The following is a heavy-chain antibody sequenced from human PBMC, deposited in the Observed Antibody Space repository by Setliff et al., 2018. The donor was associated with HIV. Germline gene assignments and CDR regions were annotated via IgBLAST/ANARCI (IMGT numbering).Heavy chain of an antibody. CDR3: ARYALAVPGYHNAFDI. CDR1: GFSFSSYG. J-gene: IGHJ3*02. V-gene: IGHV3-48*01. CDR2: ISSTISNI. Sequence: GGSLRLSCAASGFSFSSYGMNWVRQAPGKGLEWVSYISSTISNIYSVDSVEGRFTISRDNADNSLYLQMNSLRAEDTAVYYCARYALAVPGYHNAFDIWGQGTMVTVSS. D-gene: IGHD6-19*01.